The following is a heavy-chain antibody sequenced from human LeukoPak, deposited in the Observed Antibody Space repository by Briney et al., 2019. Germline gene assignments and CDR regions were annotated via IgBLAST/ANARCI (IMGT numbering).Heavy chain of an antibody. CDR3: AKDRDTISIYYFYGMDV. CDR2: ITYDGSHK. D-gene: IGHD5-24*01. Sequence: GGSLRLSCAASGFPFSTYAMHWVRQVPGKGLEWVAVITYDGSHKYYSDSVKGRFTISRDNSKNTLYLQMSSLRPEDTAIYYCAKDRDTISIYYFYGMDVWGQGTTVTVSS. J-gene: IGHJ6*02. V-gene: IGHV3-30*18. CDR1: GFPFSTYA.